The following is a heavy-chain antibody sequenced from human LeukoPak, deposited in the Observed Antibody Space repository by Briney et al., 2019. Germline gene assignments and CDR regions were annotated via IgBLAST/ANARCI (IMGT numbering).Heavy chain of an antibody. CDR3: ARKDYDSGHFGP. CDR2: IYHSGST. J-gene: IGHJ5*02. V-gene: IGHV4-4*02. Sequence: SETLSLTCVVSGGSISNSIWWSWVRQPPGKGLEWIGEIYHSGSTNYNPSLKSRVTISVDRSKNQFSLKLISVTAADTAVYYCARKDYDSGHFGPWGQGTLVTVSS. CDR1: GGSISNSIW. D-gene: IGHD3-16*01.